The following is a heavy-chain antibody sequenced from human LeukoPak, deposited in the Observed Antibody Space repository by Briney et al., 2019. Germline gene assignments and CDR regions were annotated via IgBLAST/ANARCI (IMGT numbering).Heavy chain of an antibody. CDR1: GGSISSYY. D-gene: IGHD3-22*01. V-gene: IGHV4-59*01. J-gene: IGHJ4*02. CDR3: ARTPYDSGGPGLYYFDY. CDR2: IYYSGST. Sequence: SETLSLTCTVSGGSISSYYWSWIRQPPGKGLEWIGYIYYSGSTNYNPSLKSRVTISVDTSKNQFSLKLSSVTAADTAVYYCARTPYDSGGPGLYYFDYWGQGTLVTVSS.